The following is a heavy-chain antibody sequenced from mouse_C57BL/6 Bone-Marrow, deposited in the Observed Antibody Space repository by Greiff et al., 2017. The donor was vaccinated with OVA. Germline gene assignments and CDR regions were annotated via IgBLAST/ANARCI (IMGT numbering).Heavy chain of an antibody. J-gene: IGHJ2*01. D-gene: IGHD2-13*01. V-gene: IGHV1-80*01. CDR2: IDPSDSYT. CDR1: GYAFSSYW. Sequence: QVQLQQSGAELVKPEASVKISCKASGYAFSSYWMNWVKQRPGKGLEWIGEIDPSDSYTNYNQKFKGKSTLTVDTSSSTAYMQLSSLTSEDSAVYYCARYDDSRGYWGQGTTLTVSS. CDR3: ARYDDSRGY.